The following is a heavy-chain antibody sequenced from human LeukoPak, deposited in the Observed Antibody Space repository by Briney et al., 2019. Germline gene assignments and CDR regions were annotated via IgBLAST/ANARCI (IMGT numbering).Heavy chain of an antibody. CDR2: IYYSGST. D-gene: IGHD2/OR15-2a*01. Sequence: SETLSLTCTVSGGSISGSSYYWGWIRQPPGKGLEWIGSIYYSGSTYYNPSLKSRVTISVDTSKNQFSLKLSSVTAADTAVYYCARQPFDLSWFDPWGQGTLVTVSS. J-gene: IGHJ5*02. CDR3: ARQPFDLSWFDP. CDR1: GGSISGSSYY. V-gene: IGHV4-39*01.